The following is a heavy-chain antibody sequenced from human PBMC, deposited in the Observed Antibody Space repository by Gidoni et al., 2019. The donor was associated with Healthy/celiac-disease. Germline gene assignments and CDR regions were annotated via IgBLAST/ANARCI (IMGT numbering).Heavy chain of an antibody. CDR2: INHSGST. D-gene: IGHD4-17*01. J-gene: IGHJ4*02. Sequence: QVQLQHWGAGLLKPSETLSLTCAVYGGSFSGYYWSWIRQPPGKGLEWIGEINHSGSTNYNPSLKSRVTISVDTSKNQFSLKLSSVTAADTAVYYCARVPSSYDYGDYGGFGYFDYWGQGTLVTVSS. CDR1: GGSFSGYY. V-gene: IGHV4-34*01. CDR3: ARVPSSYDYGDYGGFGYFDY.